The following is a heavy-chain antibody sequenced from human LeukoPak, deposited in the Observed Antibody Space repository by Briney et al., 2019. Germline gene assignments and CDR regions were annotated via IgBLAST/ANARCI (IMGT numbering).Heavy chain of an antibody. D-gene: IGHD6-19*01. CDR3: ARGDSSGWYVPYYFDY. CDR2: ISSSSSYI. CDR1: GFTFSSHS. V-gene: IGHV3-21*01. Sequence: GGSLRLSCAASGFTFSSHSMNWVRQAPGKGLEWVSSISSSSSYIYYADSVKGRFTISRDNAKKSLYLQMNSLRAEDTAVYYCARGDSSGWYVPYYFDYWGQGTLVTVSS. J-gene: IGHJ4*02.